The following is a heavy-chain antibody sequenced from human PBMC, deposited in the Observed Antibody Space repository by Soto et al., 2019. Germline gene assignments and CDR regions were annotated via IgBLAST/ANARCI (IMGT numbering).Heavy chain of an antibody. CDR1: GFTFSSYA. Sequence: GGSLRLSCAASGFTFSSYAMHWVRQAPGKGLEWVAVISYDGSNKYYADSVKGRFTISRDNSKNTLYLQMNSLRAEDTAVYYCARGTSYYDSSGYSGYWGQGTLVTVSS. J-gene: IGHJ4*02. V-gene: IGHV3-30-3*01. D-gene: IGHD3-22*01. CDR2: ISYDGSNK. CDR3: ARGTSYYDSSGYSGY.